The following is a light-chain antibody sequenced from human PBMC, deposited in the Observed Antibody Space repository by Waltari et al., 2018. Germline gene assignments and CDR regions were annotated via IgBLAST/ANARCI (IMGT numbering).Light chain of an antibody. Sequence: IVLTPSPDTLSLSPVERAALSCRASQSVSSSYLAWYQHKPGQAPRLLIHGTSSRATGVPDRFSGSGSGTDFTLTISGLEPEDFAVYYCQQYGRTFGQGTKVEVK. J-gene: IGKJ1*01. CDR1: QSVSSSY. CDR3: QQYGRT. CDR2: GTS. V-gene: IGKV3-20*01.